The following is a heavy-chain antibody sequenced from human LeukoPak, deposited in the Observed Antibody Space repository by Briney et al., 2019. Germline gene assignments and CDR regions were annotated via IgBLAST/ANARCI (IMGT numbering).Heavy chain of an antibody. D-gene: IGHD6-13*01. J-gene: IGHJ4*02. V-gene: IGHV4-59*08. CDR3: ARHGSSYSFDY. CDR1: GGSVGSYY. Sequence: SETLSLSCTVSGGSVGSYYWSWIRQSPGKGLEWIGYIYYGRSANYNPALKCRATISIDRCKNQFSLKLSSLTAADTAVYYCARHGSSYSFDYWGQGTLVTVSS. CDR2: IYYGRSA.